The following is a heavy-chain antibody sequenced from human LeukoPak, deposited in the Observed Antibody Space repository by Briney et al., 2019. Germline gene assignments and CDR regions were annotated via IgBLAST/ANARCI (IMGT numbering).Heavy chain of an antibody. J-gene: IGHJ4*02. CDR1: GFSISSGYY. D-gene: IGHD5-24*01. CDR3: ARKRRDGYNFFDF. Sequence: SETLSLTCAVSGFSISSGYYWGWIRQPPGKGLEWIGSIYYSGSTYYNPSLKSRVTISVDTSKNQFSLKLSSVTAADTALYYCARKRRDGYNFFDFWGQGTLVTVSS. CDR2: IYYSGST. V-gene: IGHV4-38-2*01.